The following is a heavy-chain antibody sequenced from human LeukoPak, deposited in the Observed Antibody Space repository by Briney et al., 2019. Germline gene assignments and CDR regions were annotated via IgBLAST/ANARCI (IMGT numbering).Heavy chain of an antibody. J-gene: IGHJ3*02. D-gene: IGHD1-26*01. Sequence: SETLSLXCAVYGGSFSGYYWSWTRQPPGKGLEWIGEINHSGSTNYNPSLKSRVTISVDTSKNQFSLKLSSVTAADTAVYYCARGKRVWETKSGAFDIWGQGTMVTVSS. V-gene: IGHV4-34*01. CDR2: INHSGST. CDR3: ARGKRVWETKSGAFDI. CDR1: GGSFSGYY.